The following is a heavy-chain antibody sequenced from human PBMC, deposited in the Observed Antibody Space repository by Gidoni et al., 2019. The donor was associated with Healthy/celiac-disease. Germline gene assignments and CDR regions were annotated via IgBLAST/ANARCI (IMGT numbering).Heavy chain of an antibody. Sequence: EVQLLESGGGLVQPGGSLRLSCPASGFPFRSYAMSWVRQAPGKGLEWVSAISGSGGSTYYADSVKGRFTISRDNSKNTLYLQMNSLRAEDTAVYYCAKDKATVTTVAFDYWGQGTLVTVSS. D-gene: IGHD4-17*01. CDR2: ISGSGGST. CDR3: AKDKATVTTVAFDY. V-gene: IGHV3-23*01. J-gene: IGHJ4*02. CDR1: GFPFRSYA.